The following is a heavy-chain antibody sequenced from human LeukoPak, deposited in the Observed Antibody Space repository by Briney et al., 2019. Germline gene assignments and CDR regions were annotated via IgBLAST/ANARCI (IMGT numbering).Heavy chain of an antibody. V-gene: IGHV3-30-3*01. J-gene: IGHJ5*02. D-gene: IGHD6-13*01. CDR1: GFTFSSYA. Sequence: GRSLRLSCAASGFTFSSYAMHWVRQAPGKGLEWVAVISYDGSNKYYADSVKGRFTISRDNSKNTLYLQMNSLRAEDTAVYYCARVSYSSSWPNWFGPWGQGTLVTVSS. CDR2: ISYDGSNK. CDR3: ARVSYSSSWPNWFGP.